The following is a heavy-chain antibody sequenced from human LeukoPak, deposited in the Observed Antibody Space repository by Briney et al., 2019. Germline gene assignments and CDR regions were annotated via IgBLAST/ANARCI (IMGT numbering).Heavy chain of an antibody. Sequence: SVKVSCKASGGTFTNFTVSWVRQAPGQGLEWMGGIIPTFATVRYAQEFEGRVAMTADESTNTAYLELNSLRSDDTAVYYCARHFDFWSVENWFDPWGQGTLVTVNS. CDR1: GGTFTNFT. CDR3: ARHFDFWSVENWFDP. CDR2: IIPTFATV. D-gene: IGHD3-3*01. J-gene: IGHJ5*02. V-gene: IGHV1-69*13.